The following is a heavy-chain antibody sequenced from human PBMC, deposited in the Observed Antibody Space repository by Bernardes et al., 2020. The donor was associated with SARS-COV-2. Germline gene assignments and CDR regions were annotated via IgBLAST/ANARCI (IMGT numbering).Heavy chain of an antibody. CDR1: GYIFSGYY. Sequence: ASVKVSCKASGYIFSGYYIHWVRQAPGQGLEWMGWINPNSGDTNYAQNFQDWVSMTRDTSISTAYMELTRLRSDDTAVYYCAREKDPGDSSGYYFFDYWGQGALVSVSS. D-gene: IGHD3-22*01. CDR3: AREKDPGDSSGYYFFDY. V-gene: IGHV1-2*04. CDR2: INPNSGDT. J-gene: IGHJ4*02.